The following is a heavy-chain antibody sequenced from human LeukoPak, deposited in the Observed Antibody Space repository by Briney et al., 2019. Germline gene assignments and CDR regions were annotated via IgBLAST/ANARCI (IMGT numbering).Heavy chain of an antibody. J-gene: IGHJ4*02. CDR2: FYYSGST. CDR3: ARGRRDGYNLEYFDK. CDR1: GGSITSSSYY. V-gene: IGHV4-39*01. Sequence: SETLSLTCTVSGGSITSSSYYWGWIRQPPGKGLQWIGSFYYSGSTYYNPSLKSRVTIYVDTSKNQFSLKLSSVTAADTAVYYRARGRRDGYNLEYFDKWGQGTLVTVSS. D-gene: IGHD5-24*01.